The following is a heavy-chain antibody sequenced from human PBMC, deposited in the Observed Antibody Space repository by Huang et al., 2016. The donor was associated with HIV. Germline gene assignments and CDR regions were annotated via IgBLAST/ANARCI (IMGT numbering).Heavy chain of an antibody. CDR2: ITSSSGSI. D-gene: IGHD3-10*01. J-gene: IGHJ3*02. CDR1: GFTFSPYN. Sequence: EVQLMESGGGLVQPGGSLRLPCAASGFTFSPYNMNWVRQAPGKGLEGVSYITSSSGSIYYADSVKGRFTISRDKAKNALYLQMNSLRAEDTAVYYCARFGSYYYGSGSYLDAFDIWGQGTMVTVSS. CDR3: ARFGSYYYGSGSYLDAFDI. V-gene: IGHV3-48*01.